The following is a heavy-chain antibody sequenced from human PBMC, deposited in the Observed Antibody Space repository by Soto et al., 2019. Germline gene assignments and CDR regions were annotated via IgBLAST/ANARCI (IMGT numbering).Heavy chain of an antibody. CDR2: LNPNSGDT. J-gene: IGHJ4*02. V-gene: IGHV1-8*01. D-gene: IGHD6-19*01. CDR1: GYTFSSYD. CDR3: ATSGGGWYLY. Sequence: QVQLVQSGAEVTKPGASVKVSCKASGYTFSSYDINWVRQATGQGLEWMGWLNPNSGDTGYAQKFQGRVTLTMNTSINTAYVELSSLTSDDTAVYYCATSGGGWYLYWGEGIMVTVSS.